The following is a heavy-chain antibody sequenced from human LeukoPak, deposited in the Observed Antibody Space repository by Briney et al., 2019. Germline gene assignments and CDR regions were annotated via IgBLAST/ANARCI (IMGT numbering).Heavy chain of an antibody. V-gene: IGHV4-4*07. J-gene: IGHJ6*03. D-gene: IGHD2-15*01. CDR3: ARGVVVVAATHDYYYYMDV. CDR1: GGSISSYY. Sequence: PSETLSLTCTVSGGSISSYYWSWIRQPAGKGPEWIGRIYTSGSTNYNPSLKSRVTMSVDTSKNQFSLKLSSVTAADTAVYYCARGVVVVAATHDYYYYMDVWGKGTTVTVSS. CDR2: IYTSGST.